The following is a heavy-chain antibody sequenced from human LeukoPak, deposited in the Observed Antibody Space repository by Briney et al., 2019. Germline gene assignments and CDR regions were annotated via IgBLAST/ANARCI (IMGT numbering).Heavy chain of an antibody. J-gene: IGHJ2*01. Sequence: PGRSLRLSCVASGFTFSSYGMHWVRQAPGKGLEWVAVIWYDGSNKYYADSVKGRFTISRDNSKNTLYLQMNSLRAEDTAVYYCVGQLAQSGPWYFDLWGRGTLVTVSS. V-gene: IGHV3-33*01. CDR3: VGQLAQSGPWYFDL. CDR2: IWYDGSNK. D-gene: IGHD6-13*01. CDR1: GFTFSSYG.